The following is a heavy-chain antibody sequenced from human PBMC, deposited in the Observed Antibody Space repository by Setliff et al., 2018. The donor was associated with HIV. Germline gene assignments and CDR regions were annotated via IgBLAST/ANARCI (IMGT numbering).Heavy chain of an antibody. J-gene: IGHJ3*02. Sequence: GGSLRLSCAASGFTFDDYAMHWVRQAPGKGLEWVSGISWNSGSIGYADSVKGRFTISRDNAKNSLYLQMNSLRAEDTALYYCAKEILWFGELLEGDAFDIWGQGTMVTVSS. D-gene: IGHD3-10*01. V-gene: IGHV3-9*01. CDR3: AKEILWFGELLEGDAFDI. CDR1: GFTFDDYA. CDR2: ISWNSGSI.